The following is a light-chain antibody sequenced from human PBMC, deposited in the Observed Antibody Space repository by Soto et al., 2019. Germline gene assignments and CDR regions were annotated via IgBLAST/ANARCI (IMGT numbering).Light chain of an antibody. CDR1: QSIGGF. Sequence: DIQMTQSPSSLSVSVGDRVTITCRASQSIGGFLNWYQQKLGKAPKLLIYAASSLQSGVPSRFSGSGSGTDFTLTISSLQPEDCATYYCQQSYSTPLTFGGGTKVDIK. V-gene: IGKV1-39*01. CDR3: QQSYSTPLT. CDR2: AAS. J-gene: IGKJ4*01.